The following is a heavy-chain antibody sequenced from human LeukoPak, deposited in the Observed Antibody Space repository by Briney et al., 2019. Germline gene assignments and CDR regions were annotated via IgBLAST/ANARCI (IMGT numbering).Heavy chain of an antibody. Sequence: GRALRLSCTASGFTFGDYAVSGVRQAPGEGVGGVGFIRSKAYGGPTEYAACVKGRFTISRDDSTRFAYLRMNSLKTEETALFYCTRKVVTAYTYFAYSGQRPLPTPSS. J-gene: IGHJ4*02. CDR1: GFTFGDYA. CDR3: TRKVVTAYTYFAY. CDR2: IRSKAYGGPT. D-gene: IGHD2-21*02. V-gene: IGHV3-49*04.